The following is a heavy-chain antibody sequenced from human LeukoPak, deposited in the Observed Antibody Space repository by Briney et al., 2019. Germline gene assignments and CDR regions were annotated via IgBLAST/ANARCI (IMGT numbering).Heavy chain of an antibody. Sequence: SETLSLTCTVSGGSISSYYWSWIRQPPGKGLEWIGYIYYSGSTNYNPSLKSRVTISVDTSKNQFSLKLSSVTAADTAVYYCAREAPAVTIHYYYYYMDVWGKGTTVTVSS. CDR2: IYYSGST. J-gene: IGHJ6*03. D-gene: IGHD4-17*01. CDR3: AREAPAVTIHYYYYYMDV. V-gene: IGHV4-59*01. CDR1: GGSISSYY.